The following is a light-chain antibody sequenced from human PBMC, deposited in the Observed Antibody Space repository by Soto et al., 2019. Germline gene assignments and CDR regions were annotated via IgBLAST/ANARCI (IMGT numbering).Light chain of an antibody. CDR2: GAS. J-gene: IGKJ4*01. CDR1: QSVSSSY. CDR3: QQYGSSPLA. Sequence: EIVLTQSPGTLSLSPGERATLSCRASQSVSSSYLAWYQQKPGQAPRLLIYGASSRATGIPDRFSGSGSGTDFTLTSRRLEPEEFAVYYCQQYGSSPLAFGGGTKVEIK. V-gene: IGKV3-20*01.